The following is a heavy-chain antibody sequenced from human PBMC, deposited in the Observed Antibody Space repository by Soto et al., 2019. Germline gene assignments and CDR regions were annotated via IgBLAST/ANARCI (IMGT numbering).Heavy chain of an antibody. CDR3: ARLPKGSLVTA. CDR1: GFSFSDHS. Sequence: PGGSLRLSCVGSGFSFSDHSMNWVRRAPGKGLQWVSYISSSGDNIHYAGSVKGRFTVSRDNAKNTLFLRMNSLRDDDTAMYYCARLPKGSLVTAWGQGTLVTVSS. V-gene: IGHV3-48*02. J-gene: IGHJ4*02. D-gene: IGHD2-21*02. CDR2: ISSSGDNI.